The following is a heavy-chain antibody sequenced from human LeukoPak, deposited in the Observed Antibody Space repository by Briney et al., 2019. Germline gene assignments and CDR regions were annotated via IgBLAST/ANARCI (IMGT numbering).Heavy chain of an antibody. CDR3: AKGGKWYRFDY. Sequence: GGSLRLSCAASGFTFSRYAMSWVRQAPGKGLEWVSGISGSGSNSYYADSVKGRFTISRDNSKNMLYLQMNSLRAEDTAVYYCAKGGKWYRFDYWGQGALVTVSS. V-gene: IGHV3-23*01. CDR2: ISGSGSNS. J-gene: IGHJ4*02. CDR1: GFTFSRYA. D-gene: IGHD2-8*01.